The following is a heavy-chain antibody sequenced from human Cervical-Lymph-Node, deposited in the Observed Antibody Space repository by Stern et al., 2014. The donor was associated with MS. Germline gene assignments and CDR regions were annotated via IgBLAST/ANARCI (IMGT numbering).Heavy chain of an antibody. J-gene: IGHJ4*02. Sequence: EVQLVEAGGDLVQPGGSLRLSCAASGFTFSTYWITWVRQAPGKVLEWVASIKRDGSEKFYVDSVKGRFAITRDNAKDSLYLQMNSLKPEDMAVYYCTRGGERWFGAHWGQGALVTVSS. CDR2: IKRDGSEK. CDR3: TRGGERWFGAH. V-gene: IGHV3-7*01. CDR1: GFTFSTYW. D-gene: IGHD3-10*01.